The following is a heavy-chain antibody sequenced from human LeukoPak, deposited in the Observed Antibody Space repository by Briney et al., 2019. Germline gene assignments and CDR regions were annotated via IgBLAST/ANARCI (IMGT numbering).Heavy chain of an antibody. V-gene: IGHV3-21*01. Sequence: GGSLRLSCAASGFTFSLYTMNWVRQAPGKGLEWVSSISSSSAYIYYGDSMQGRFTISRDNAKNSLYLQMNSLRAEDTAVYYCARGFSIDAFDIWGHGTIVTVSS. CDR3: ARGFSIDAFDI. CDR1: GFTFSLYT. CDR2: ISSSSAYI. J-gene: IGHJ3*02. D-gene: IGHD3-3*01.